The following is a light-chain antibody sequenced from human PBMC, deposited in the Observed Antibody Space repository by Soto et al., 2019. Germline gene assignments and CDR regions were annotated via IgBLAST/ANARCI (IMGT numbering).Light chain of an antibody. V-gene: IGKV3-15*01. CDR1: QSISDN. J-gene: IGKJ1*01. Sequence: EILMTQSPATLSVSPGERATLSCRASQSISDNLAWYQQRPGQSPRLLIYAASSRATGIPARFSGSGSGTEFTLTINSLQSEDFATYYCQQSYSTLTFGQGTKVEIK. CDR2: AAS. CDR3: QQSYSTLT.